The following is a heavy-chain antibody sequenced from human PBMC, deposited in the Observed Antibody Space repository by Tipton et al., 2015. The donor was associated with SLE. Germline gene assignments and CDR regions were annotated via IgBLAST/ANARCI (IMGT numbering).Heavy chain of an antibody. Sequence: SLRLSCGASGFDFRSSEMNWVLQAPGKGLEWVSYMSGSGSSIFYADSVKGRFTISRDNAKNSLYLIMNSLRAEDTAVYFCAREGAGGPDYWGQGTLVTVSS. CDR2: MSGSGSSI. D-gene: IGHD3-10*01. V-gene: IGHV3-48*03. J-gene: IGHJ4*02. CDR3: AREGAGGPDY. CDR1: GFDFRSSE.